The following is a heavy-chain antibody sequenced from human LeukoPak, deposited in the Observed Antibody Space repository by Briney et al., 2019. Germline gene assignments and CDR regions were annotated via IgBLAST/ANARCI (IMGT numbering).Heavy chain of an antibody. CDR3: ARLYYGDYVGSDYYGMDV. CDR2: IYTSGST. CDR1: GGSISSGSYY. V-gene: IGHV4-61*02. D-gene: IGHD4-17*01. Sequence: SQTLSLTCTVSGGSISSGSYYWSWIRQPAGKGLEWIGRIYTSGSTNYNPSLKSRVTISVDTSKNQFSLKLSSVTAADTAVYYCARLYYGDYVGSDYYGMDVWGQGTTVTVSS. J-gene: IGHJ6*02.